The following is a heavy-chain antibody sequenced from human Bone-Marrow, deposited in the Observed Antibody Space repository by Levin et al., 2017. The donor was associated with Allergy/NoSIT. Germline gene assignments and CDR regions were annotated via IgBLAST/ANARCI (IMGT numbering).Heavy chain of an antibody. CDR3: ARGSRGWEKFHTYGLDV. D-gene: IGHD1-26*01. J-gene: IGHJ6*02. CDR2: ITPNSGVT. Sequence: ASVKVSCKASGYTFTGYYMHWVRQAPGQGLEWMGWITPNSGVTKYAQKFQGRVTVTGDTSISTAYMELSRLRSDDTAVYYCARGSRGWEKFHTYGLDVWGQGTTVTVSS. CDR1: GYTFTGYY. V-gene: IGHV1-2*02.